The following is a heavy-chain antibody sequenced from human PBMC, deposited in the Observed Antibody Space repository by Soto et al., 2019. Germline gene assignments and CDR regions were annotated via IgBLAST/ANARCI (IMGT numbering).Heavy chain of an antibody. D-gene: IGHD1-7*01. V-gene: IGHV3-21*06. CDR3: ARDNWNSY. CDR1: GFTFSSYG. Sequence: GGSLRLSCAASGFTFSSYGMSWVRQAPGKGLEWVSSISSSSSYIYYADSVKGRFTISRDNAKNMVYLQMNSLRVEDTAVYYCARDNWNSYWGQGTLVTVSS. CDR2: ISSSSSYI. J-gene: IGHJ4*02.